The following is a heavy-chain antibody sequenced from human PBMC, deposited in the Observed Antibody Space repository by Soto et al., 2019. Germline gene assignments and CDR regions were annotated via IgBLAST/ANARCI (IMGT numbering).Heavy chain of an antibody. CDR2: IYYSGST. CDR3: ARDRLTGTTHYMDV. V-gene: IGHV4-59*01. CDR1: GGSISSYY. J-gene: IGHJ6*03. D-gene: IGHD1-7*01. Sequence: SETLSLTCTVSGGSISSYYWSWIRQPPGKGLEWIGYIYYSGSTNYNPSLKSRVTISVDTSKNQFSLKLSSVTAADTAVYYCARDRLTGTTHYMDVWGKGTTVTVSS.